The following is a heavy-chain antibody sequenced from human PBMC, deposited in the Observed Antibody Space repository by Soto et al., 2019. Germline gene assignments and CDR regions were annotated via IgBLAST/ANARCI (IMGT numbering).Heavy chain of an antibody. CDR2: IPYDGSHK. J-gene: IGHJ6*02. V-gene: IGHV3-30*18. Sequence: GGSLRLSCAASGFTFSSYGMHWVRQAPGKGLEWVAVIPYDGSHKYYADSVEGRFTISRDNWKKTLYLQMNSLRPEDTAMYFCAKDRYGSSSGWLPESYYYYYGMDVWGQGTTVTVSS. D-gene: IGHD6-19*01. CDR1: GFTFSSYG. CDR3: AKDRYGSSSGWLPESYYYYYGMDV.